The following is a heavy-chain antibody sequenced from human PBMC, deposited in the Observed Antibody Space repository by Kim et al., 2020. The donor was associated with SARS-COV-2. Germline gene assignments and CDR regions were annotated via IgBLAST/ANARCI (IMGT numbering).Heavy chain of an antibody. V-gene: IGHV4-59*13. CDR3: ARDGGSGSYSFYIRNYYYYGMDV. CDR2: IYYSGST. D-gene: IGHD3-10*01. CDR1: GGSISSYY. Sequence: SETLSLTCTVSGGSISSYYWSWIRQPPGKGLEWIGYIYYSGSTNYNPSLKSRVTISVDTSKNQFSLKLSSVTAADTAVYYCARDGGSGSYSFYIRNYYYYGMDVWGQGTTVTVSS. J-gene: IGHJ6*02.